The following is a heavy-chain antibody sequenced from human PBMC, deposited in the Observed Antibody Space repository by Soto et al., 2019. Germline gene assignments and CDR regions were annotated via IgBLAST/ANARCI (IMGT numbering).Heavy chain of an antibody. V-gene: IGHV3-23*01. D-gene: IGHD5-12*01. CDR2: ISGSGGST. CDR1: GFTFSSYA. CDR3: SSLDRRWLRYD. Sequence: GGSLRLSCAASGFTFSSYAMSWVRQAPGKGLEWVSAISGSGGSTYYADSVKGRFTISRDNSKNTLYLQMNSLRAEDTAVYYCSSLDRRWLRYDWGQGTLVTVSS. J-gene: IGHJ4*02.